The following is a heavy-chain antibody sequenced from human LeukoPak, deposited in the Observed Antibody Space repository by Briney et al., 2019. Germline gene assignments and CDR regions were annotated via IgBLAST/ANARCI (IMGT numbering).Heavy chain of an antibody. Sequence: ASVKVSCKASGYSFTSYYMHWVRQAPGQGLEWVGIINPSGGSTSYAQKFQGRVTMTRDMSTSTVYMELSSLRSEDTAVYYCARRPDCTNGVCYGELGFDPWSQGTLVTVSS. J-gene: IGHJ5*02. CDR1: GYSFTSYY. CDR2: INPSGGST. V-gene: IGHV1-46*01. CDR3: ARRPDCTNGVCYGELGFDP. D-gene: IGHD2-8*01.